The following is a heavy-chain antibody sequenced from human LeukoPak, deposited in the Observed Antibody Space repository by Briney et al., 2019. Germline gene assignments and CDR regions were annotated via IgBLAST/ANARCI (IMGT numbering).Heavy chain of an antibody. CDR1: GFTFSDYY. CDR3: ARGGRLSTYYDFWSGYYNNWLDP. Sequence: GGSLRLSCAASGFTFSDYYMSWIRQAPGKGLEWVSYISSSGSTIYYADSVKGRFTISRDNAKNSLYLQMNSLRAEDTAVYYCARGGRLSTYYDFWSGYYNNWLDPWGQGTLVTVSS. V-gene: IGHV3-11*01. J-gene: IGHJ5*02. CDR2: ISSSGSTI. D-gene: IGHD3-3*01.